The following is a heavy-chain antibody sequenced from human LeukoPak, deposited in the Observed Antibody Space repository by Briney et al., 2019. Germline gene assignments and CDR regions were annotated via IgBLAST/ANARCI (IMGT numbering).Heavy chain of an antibody. J-gene: IGHJ3*02. D-gene: IGHD2-15*01. CDR3: ARDRDGGFAFDI. CDR2: IMPNGGTR. CDR1: GFSFSNYV. V-gene: IGHV3-64*01. Sequence: GGSLRLSCAASGFSFSNYVMHWVRQAPGKGLEWVSSIMPNGGTRDYANSMKGRFTISRDNSKNTLYLQMGSLRAEDTAIYYCARDRDGGFAFDIWGQGTLVTVS.